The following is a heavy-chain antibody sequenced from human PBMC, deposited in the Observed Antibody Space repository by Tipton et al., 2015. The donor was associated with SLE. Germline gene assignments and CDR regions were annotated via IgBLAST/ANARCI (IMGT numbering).Heavy chain of an antibody. CDR1: GYSISSAYY. D-gene: IGHD6-19*01. Sequence: TLSLTCTVSGYSISSAYYWGWIRQPPGKGLEWIGSIDHSGSTYFNPSLKSRVTISVDTSKNQFSLKLSSVTAADTAVYYCARARWYSSGSAMGDAFDIWGQGTMVTVSS. V-gene: IGHV4-38-2*02. CDR2: IDHSGST. CDR3: ARARWYSSGSAMGDAFDI. J-gene: IGHJ3*02.